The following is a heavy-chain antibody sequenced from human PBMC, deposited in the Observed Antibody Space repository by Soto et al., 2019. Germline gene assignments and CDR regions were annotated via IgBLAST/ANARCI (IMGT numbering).Heavy chain of an antibody. Sequence: EVQLVESGGGLVQPGESLRLSCAASGFTFSSYWMHWVRQAPGKGLVWVSRFNSDGSSTSYAGSVKGRFTISRDNAKNTLYLQMNSLRAEETAVYYCVRTSLVVAAATREDYWGQGTLVTVSS. CDR2: FNSDGSST. CDR1: GFTFSSYW. CDR3: VRTSLVVAAATREDY. D-gene: IGHD2-15*01. V-gene: IGHV3-74*01. J-gene: IGHJ4*02.